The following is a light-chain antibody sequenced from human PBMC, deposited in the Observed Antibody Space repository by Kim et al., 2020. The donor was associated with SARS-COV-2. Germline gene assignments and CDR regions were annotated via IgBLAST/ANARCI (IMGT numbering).Light chain of an antibody. Sequence: SASVGDRVTITCRASDRINTWLAWYQQRPGTAPKLLIYDASTLERGVPSRFSGSGSGTEFTLTITSLQPDDFATYYCQHYNTYLYTFGQGTKLEI. CDR1: DRINTW. CDR2: DAS. CDR3: QHYNTYLYT. J-gene: IGKJ2*01. V-gene: IGKV1-5*01.